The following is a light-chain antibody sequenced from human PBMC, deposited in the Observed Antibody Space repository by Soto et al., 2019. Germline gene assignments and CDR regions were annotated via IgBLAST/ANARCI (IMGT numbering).Light chain of an antibody. V-gene: IGKV3-15*01. CDR1: QSVSSN. J-gene: IGKJ5*01. CDR3: QQYNNWPPIT. Sequence: EFVLTQSPGTLSLSLRERATLXXRARQSVSSNLAWYQQKPGQAPRLLXYGASTRATGIPARFSGSGSGTEFTLTISSLQSEDFAVYYCQQYNNWPPITFGQGTRLEIK. CDR2: GAS.